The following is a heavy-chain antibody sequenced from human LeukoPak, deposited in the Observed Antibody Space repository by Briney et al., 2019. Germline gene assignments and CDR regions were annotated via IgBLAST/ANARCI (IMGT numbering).Heavy chain of an antibody. J-gene: IGHJ4*02. V-gene: IGHV1-69*13. Sequence: ASVKVSCKASGGTFSSYAISWVRQAPGQGLEWMGGIIPIFGTANYAQRFQDRVTITADESTSTAYMELSSLRSEDTAVYYCARGGYSYEPSKFDYWGQGTLVTVSS. CDR3: ARGGYSYEPSKFDY. CDR2: IIPIFGTA. D-gene: IGHD5-18*01. CDR1: GGTFSSYA.